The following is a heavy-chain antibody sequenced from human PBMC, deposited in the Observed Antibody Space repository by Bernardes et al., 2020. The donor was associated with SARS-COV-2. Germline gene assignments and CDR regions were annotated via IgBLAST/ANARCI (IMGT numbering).Heavy chain of an antibody. CDR1: GFTFSRYW. D-gene: IGHD6-13*01. J-gene: IGHJ4*02. CDR3: AQHPSSSFDN. Sequence: GGSLRLSCAASGFTFSRYWMSWPRQAPGKGLEWVANINQDGSQRNYVDSVRGRFTISRDNAANSLFLQLNSLRDEDTAIYYCAQHPSSSFDNWGQGTLVTVSS. V-gene: IGHV3-7*02. CDR2: INQDGSQR.